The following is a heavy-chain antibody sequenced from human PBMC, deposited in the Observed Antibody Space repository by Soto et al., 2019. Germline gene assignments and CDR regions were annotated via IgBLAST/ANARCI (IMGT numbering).Heavy chain of an antibody. CDR1: GGSLSSSSYY. Sequence: SETLSLTCTVSGGSLSSSSYYWGWIRQPPGKGLEWIGSIYYSGSTYYNPSLKSRVTISVDTSRNQFSLKLSSVTAADTAVYYCARSVVGIVGATFDYWGQGTLVTVSS. D-gene: IGHD1-26*01. CDR2: IYYSGST. J-gene: IGHJ4*02. V-gene: IGHV4-39*01. CDR3: ARSVVGIVGATFDY.